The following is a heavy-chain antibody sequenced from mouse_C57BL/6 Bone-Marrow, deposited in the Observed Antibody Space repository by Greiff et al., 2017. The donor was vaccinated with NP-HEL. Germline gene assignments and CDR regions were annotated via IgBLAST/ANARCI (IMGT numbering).Heavy chain of an antibody. J-gene: IGHJ2*02. Sequence: VQLQQSGPELVKPGASVKIPCKASGYTFTDYNMDWVKQSHGKSLEWIGDINPNNGGTIYNQKFKGKATLTVDKSSSTAYMELRSLTSEDTAVYDYARQRCYDSSLYSFDYWGQGTSVTVSS. V-gene: IGHV1-18*01. CDR1: GYTFTDYN. CDR2: INPNNGGT. D-gene: IGHD1-1*01. CDR3: ARQRCYDSSLYSFDY.